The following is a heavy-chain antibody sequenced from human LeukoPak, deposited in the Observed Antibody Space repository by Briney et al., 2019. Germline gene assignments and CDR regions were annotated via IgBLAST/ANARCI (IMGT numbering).Heavy chain of an antibody. J-gene: IGHJ3*02. CDR1: GFTFSSYA. D-gene: IGHD4-23*01. V-gene: IGHV3-23*01. CDR2: ISGSGGST. CDR3: ARGSTVVTLDDAFDI. Sequence: GGSLRLSCAASGFTFSSYAMSWVRQTPGKGLEWVSAISGSGGSTYYADSVKGRFTISRDNSKNTLYLQMNSLRVEDTALYYCARGSTVVTLDDAFDIWGQGTMVTVSS.